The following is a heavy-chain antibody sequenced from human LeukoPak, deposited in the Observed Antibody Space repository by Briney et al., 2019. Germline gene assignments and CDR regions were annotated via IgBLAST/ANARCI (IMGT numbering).Heavy chain of an antibody. V-gene: IGHV3-21*01. J-gene: IGHJ5*02. Sequence: PGGFLRLSCAASGFTFSSYAMSWVRQAPGKGLEWVSSISSSSSYIYYADSVKGRFTISRDNAKNSLYLQMNSLRAEDTAVYYCARDGYYDSIGSGFDPWGQGTLVTVSS. CDR3: ARDGYYDSIGSGFDP. CDR1: GFTFSSYA. CDR2: ISSSSSYI. D-gene: IGHD3-22*01.